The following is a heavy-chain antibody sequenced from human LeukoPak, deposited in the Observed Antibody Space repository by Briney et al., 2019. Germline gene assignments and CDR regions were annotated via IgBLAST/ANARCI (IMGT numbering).Heavy chain of an antibody. J-gene: IGHJ6*03. V-gene: IGHV3-11*01. Sequence: GGSLRLSCAASGFTFSDYYMNWIRQAPGKGLEWVSYISSDAGTIRYADSVKGRFTISRDNAKNSLYLRMDSLRVEDTAVYYCARPGVLRFLEKLSHSYYMDVWGNGTSVVVSS. D-gene: IGHD3-3*01. CDR3: ARPGVLRFLEKLSHSYYMDV. CDR1: GFTFSDYY. CDR2: ISSDAGTI.